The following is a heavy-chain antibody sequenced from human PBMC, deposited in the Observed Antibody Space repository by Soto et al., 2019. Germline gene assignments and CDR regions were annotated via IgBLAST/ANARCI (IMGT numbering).Heavy chain of an antibody. Sequence: GGSLRLSCAASGFTFSSYAMSWVRQAPGKGLEWVSAISGSGGSTYYADSVKGRFTISRDNSKNTLYLQMNSLRAEDTAVYYCAKSADPDYGDYDYWFDPWGQGTLVTVSS. J-gene: IGHJ5*02. V-gene: IGHV3-23*01. CDR3: AKSADPDYGDYDYWFDP. CDR2: ISGSGGST. D-gene: IGHD4-17*01. CDR1: GFTFSSYA.